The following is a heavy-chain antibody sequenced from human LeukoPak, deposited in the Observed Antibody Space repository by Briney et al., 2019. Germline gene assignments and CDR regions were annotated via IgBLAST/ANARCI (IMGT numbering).Heavy chain of an antibody. Sequence: GSLRLSCAASGFTFSSYSMNWVRQAPGKGLEWVSSISSSSSYIYYADSVKGRFTISRDNAKNSLYLQMNSLRAEDTAVYYCARDDAVGATTYWYFDLWGRGTLVTVSS. D-gene: IGHD1-26*01. V-gene: IGHV3-21*01. CDR1: GFTFSSYS. J-gene: IGHJ2*01. CDR3: ARDDAVGATTYWYFDL. CDR2: ISSSSSYI.